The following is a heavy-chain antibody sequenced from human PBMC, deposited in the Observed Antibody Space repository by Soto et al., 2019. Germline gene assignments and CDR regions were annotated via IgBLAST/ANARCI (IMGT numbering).Heavy chain of an antibody. J-gene: IGHJ4*02. CDR1: GYTFSSFA. Sequence: QVQLVQSGAEVKKPGASVKVSCKASGYTFSSFAIHWVRQAPGQRLEWMGWINAGNGDTKYSQKFQGRVTIARDTAASKAYMELGSLTFEDTAVYYCARKVGASAYWGQGTLVTVSS. CDR3: ARKVGASAY. CDR2: INAGNGDT. V-gene: IGHV1-3*01. D-gene: IGHD1-26*01.